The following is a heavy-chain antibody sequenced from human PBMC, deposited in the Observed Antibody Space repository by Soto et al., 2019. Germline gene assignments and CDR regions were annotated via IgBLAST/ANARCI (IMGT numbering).Heavy chain of an antibody. CDR2: IHYSGRV. CDR1: GGSISYDHYH. D-gene: IGHD2-21*02. J-gene: IGHJ6*02. Sequence: QVQLQESGPGLVRPSQTLSLTCTVSGGSISYDHYHWTWLRQPPGKGLEWIGYIHYSGRVFYNPSLQSRLSMSVDTSKNLFSLKLSSVTAADTAVYFCAREDDGGDRDYYGLDVWGQGTTVTVSS. V-gene: IGHV4-30-4*01. CDR3: AREDDGGDRDYYGLDV.